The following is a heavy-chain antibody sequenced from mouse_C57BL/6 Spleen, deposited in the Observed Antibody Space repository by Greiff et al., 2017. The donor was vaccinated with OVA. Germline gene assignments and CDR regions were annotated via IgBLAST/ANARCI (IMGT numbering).Heavy chain of an antibody. CDR2: ISRGSSTI. V-gene: IGHV5-17*01. CDR3: AKTNCIDY. CDR1: GFTFSDYG. Sequence: EVHLVESGGGLVKPGGSLKLSCAASGFTFSDYGMHWVRQAPEKGLAWVAYISRGSSTIYYADTVKGRFTISRDNATNTLFLQMTSLGSEDTAMDYYAKTNCIDYWGQGTTLTVSS. D-gene: IGHD4-1*01. J-gene: IGHJ2*01.